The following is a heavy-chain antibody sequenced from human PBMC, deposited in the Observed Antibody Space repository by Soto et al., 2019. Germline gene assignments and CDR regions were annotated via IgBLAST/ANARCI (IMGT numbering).Heavy chain of an antibody. V-gene: IGHV1-18*01. J-gene: IGHJ1*01. CDR3: VRERTQPLGLGPRD. D-gene: IGHD7-27*01. CDR2: ISAYNANT. CDR1: GYTFTSYG. Sequence: QVQLVQSGAEVKKPGASVKVSCKASGYTFTSYGISWVQQAPGQGLEWMGWISAYNANTNYAQKLQGRVTMTTDTSKSTAYMELRSLRSDDTAVYYCVRERTQPLGLGPRDWGQGTLVTVSS.